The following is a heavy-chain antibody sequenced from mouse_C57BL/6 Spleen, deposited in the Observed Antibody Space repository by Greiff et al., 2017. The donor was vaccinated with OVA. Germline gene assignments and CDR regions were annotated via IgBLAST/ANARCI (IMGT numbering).Heavy chain of an antibody. Sequence: VQLKQSGPELVKPGASVKISCKASGYSFTGYYMNWVKQSPEKSLEWIGEINPSTGGTTYNQKFKAKATLTVDKSSSTAYMQLKSRTSEDSAVYYCARSQYGSSFYDMDYWGQGTSVTVSS. CDR2: INPSTGGT. D-gene: IGHD1-1*01. CDR3: ARSQYGSSFYDMDY. CDR1: GYSFTGYY. J-gene: IGHJ4*01. V-gene: IGHV1-42*01.